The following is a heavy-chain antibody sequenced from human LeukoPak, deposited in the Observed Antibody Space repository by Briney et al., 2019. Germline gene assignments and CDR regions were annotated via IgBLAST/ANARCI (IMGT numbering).Heavy chain of an antibody. Sequence: SETLSLTCTVSGGSIRSYYWSWIRQPPGKGLEWIGYIYTSGSTNYNPPLKSRVTISVDTSKNQFSLKLSSVTAADTAVYYCARGVHSGSYFYWFDPWGQGTLVTVSS. J-gene: IGHJ5*02. V-gene: IGHV4-4*09. CDR3: ARGVHSGSYFYWFDP. CDR1: GGSIRSYY. D-gene: IGHD1-26*01. CDR2: IYTSGST.